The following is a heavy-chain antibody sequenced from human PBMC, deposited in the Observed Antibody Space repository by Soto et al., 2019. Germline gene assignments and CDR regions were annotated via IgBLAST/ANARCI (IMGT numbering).Heavy chain of an antibody. CDR2: IASAGDI. D-gene: IGHD3-10*01. Sequence: EVQVVESGGGLVQPGGSLRLSCADSGFTASSFDMHWVRQVTGKGLEWVSGIASAGDIFYAASVKGRFAISRDTANNFMYLEMNCLRAEGTAVYFCTRTLYGPGCYF. J-gene: IGHJ2*01. CDR1: GFTASSFD. CDR3: TRTLYGPGCYF. V-gene: IGHV3-13*01.